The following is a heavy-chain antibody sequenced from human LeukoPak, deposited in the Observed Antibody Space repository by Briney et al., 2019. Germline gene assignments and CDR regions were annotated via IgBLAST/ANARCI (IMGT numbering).Heavy chain of an antibody. CDR3: ARGREEYDGRGYYYFGIHDY. V-gene: IGHV4-59*01. CDR1: GGSISSNY. D-gene: IGHD3-22*01. Sequence: PSETLSLTCTVSGGSISSNYWNWIRQPPGKGLEWIGYVYCSGSTNYNPSLKSRVTISVDTSKKQFSLKLSSVTAADTAVYYCARGREEYDGRGYYYFGIHDYWGRGTLVTVSS. CDR2: VYCSGST. J-gene: IGHJ4*02.